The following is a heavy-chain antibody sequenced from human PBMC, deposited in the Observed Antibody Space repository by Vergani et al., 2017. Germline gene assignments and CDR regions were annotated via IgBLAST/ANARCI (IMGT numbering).Heavy chain of an antibody. Sequence: QVQLVQSGAEVKKPGASVKVSCKASGYPFTSYYMHWVRQAPGQGLEWMGIINPSGGSTSYAQKFQGRVTMTRDTATSTVYMELSSLRSEDTAVYYCARIFSSWGGMDVWGQGTTVTVSS. J-gene: IGHJ6*02. D-gene: IGHD6-13*01. CDR3: ARIFSSWGGMDV. V-gene: IGHV1-46*01. CDR1: GYPFTSYY. CDR2: INPSGGST.